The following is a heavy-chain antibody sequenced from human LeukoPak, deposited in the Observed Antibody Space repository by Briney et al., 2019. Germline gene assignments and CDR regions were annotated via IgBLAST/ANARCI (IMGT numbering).Heavy chain of an antibody. D-gene: IGHD6-19*01. V-gene: IGHV1-2*02. CDR3: ARREQWLVGDDY. CDR1: GYTLTELS. CDR2: INPNSGGT. Sequence: GASVKVSCKVSGYTLTELSMHWVRQAPGQGLEWMGWINPNSGGTNYAQKFQGRVTMTRDTSISTAYMELRSLRSDDTAVYYCARREQWLVGDDYWGQGTLVTVSS. J-gene: IGHJ4*02.